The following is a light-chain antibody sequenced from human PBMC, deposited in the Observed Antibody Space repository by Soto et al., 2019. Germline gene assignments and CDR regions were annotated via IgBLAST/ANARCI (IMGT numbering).Light chain of an antibody. V-gene: IGLV8-61*01. CDR2: STN. CDR3: VIYRGSAFGV. Sequence: QAVVTQEPSFSVSPGGTVTLTCGLSSGSVSTSYYPSWYQQTPGQAPRTLIYSTNTRSSGVPDRFSGSILGNKAALTIAGPKAGDESVYSCVIYRGSAFGVLGGGT. J-gene: IGLJ3*02. CDR1: SGSVSTSYY.